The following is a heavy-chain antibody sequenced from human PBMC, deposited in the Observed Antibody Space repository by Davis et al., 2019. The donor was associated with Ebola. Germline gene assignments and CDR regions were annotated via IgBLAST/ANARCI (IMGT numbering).Heavy chain of an antibody. V-gene: IGHV3-73*01. Sequence: GGSLRLSCAASGFTFSGSAMHWVRQASGKGLEWVGRIRSKANSYATAYAASVKGRFTISRDDSKNTAYLQMNSLKTEDTAVYSCSVSNSVDYWGQGTLVTVSS. J-gene: IGHJ4*02. CDR3: SVSNSVDY. CDR2: IRSKANSYAT. CDR1: GFTFSGSA. D-gene: IGHD4-23*01.